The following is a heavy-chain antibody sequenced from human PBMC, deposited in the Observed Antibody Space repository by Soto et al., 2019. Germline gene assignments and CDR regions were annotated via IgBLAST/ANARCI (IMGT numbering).Heavy chain of an antibody. CDR1: GFTFSRYD. V-gene: IGHV3-13*04. Sequence: EVQVVESGGGLVQPGGSLRLSCAASGFTFSRYDMHWVRQATGRGLEWVSGIGTSGDTYYAGSVKGRFTIPRENAKNSVYLQMNSLRAGDTAVYYCARGARGFDPWGQGTMVAVSS. CDR2: IGTSGDT. CDR3: ARGARGFDP. J-gene: IGHJ5*02.